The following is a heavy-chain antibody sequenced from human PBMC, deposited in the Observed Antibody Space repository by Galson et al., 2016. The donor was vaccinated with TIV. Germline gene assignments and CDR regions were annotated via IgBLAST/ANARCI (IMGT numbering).Heavy chain of an antibody. V-gene: IGHV3-23*01. CDR1: GFTFSSYA. CDR2: ISGGGGNI. Sequence: SLRLSCAASGFTFSSYAMTWVRQAPGKGLEWVTAISGGGGNIYYADSVKGRFTISRDNSKNTLYMQMNSLRDEDTAVYYCVKVPSSGFTYYYAMDVWGQGTTVTVSS. D-gene: IGHD6-19*01. J-gene: IGHJ6*02. CDR3: VKVPSSGFTYYYAMDV.